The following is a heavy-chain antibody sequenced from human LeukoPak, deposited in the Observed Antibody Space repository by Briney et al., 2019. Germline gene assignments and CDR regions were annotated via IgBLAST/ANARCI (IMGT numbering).Heavy chain of an antibody. J-gene: IGHJ4*02. Sequence: PSETLSLTCTVSGGSISSSSYYWGWIRQPPGKGLEWIVSIYYSGSTNYNPSLKSRVTIYVDTSRNQFSLKLSSVTAADTAVNYCARQGQCSSTSCYNRGVFDYCGQGSLVTVSS. D-gene: IGHD2-2*01. V-gene: IGHV4-39*01. CDR3: ARQGQCSSTSCYNRGVFDY. CDR1: GGSISSSSYY. CDR2: IYYSGST.